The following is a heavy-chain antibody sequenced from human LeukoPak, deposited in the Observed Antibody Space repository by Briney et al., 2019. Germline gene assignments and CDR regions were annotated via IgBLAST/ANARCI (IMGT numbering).Heavy chain of an antibody. CDR2: INPNTGHT. D-gene: IGHD3-22*01. Sequence: ASVKVSCKASGYTFTSSDIHWVRQATGQGLEWMGWINPNTGHTAYAQKFQGRVTITRNTSISTAYMELSSLRSEDTAVYYCAGDGARDYFDTSGYYHSIWGQGTLVTVSS. V-gene: IGHV1-8*03. CDR1: GYTFTSSD. J-gene: IGHJ4*02. CDR3: AGDGARDYFDTSGYYHSI.